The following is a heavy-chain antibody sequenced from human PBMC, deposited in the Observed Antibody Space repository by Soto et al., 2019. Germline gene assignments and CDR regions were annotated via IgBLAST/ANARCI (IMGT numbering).Heavy chain of an antibody. V-gene: IGHV3-74*01. J-gene: IGHJ4*02. CDR2: INSDGSST. CDR3: ARACRYCSSTTHFDY. CDR1: GFTFSSYW. Sequence: GGSLRLSCAASGFTFSSYWMHWVRQAPGKGLVWVSRINSDGSSTSYADSVKGRFTISRDNAKNTLYLQMNSLRAEDTAVYYCARACRYCSSTTHFDYWGQGTLVTVSS. D-gene: IGHD2-2*01.